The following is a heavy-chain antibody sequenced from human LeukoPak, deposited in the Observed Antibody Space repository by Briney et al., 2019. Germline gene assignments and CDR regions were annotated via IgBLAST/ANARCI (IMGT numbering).Heavy chain of an antibody. Sequence: GGSLRLSCAASGFTFSSYAMNWVRQAPGEGLEWVSAISGSGGSTYYADSVKGRFTISRDNSKNTLYLQMNSLRAEDTAVYYCTKDVLGAGGHVGTFDIWGQGTMVTVSS. J-gene: IGHJ3*02. CDR1: GFTFSSYA. D-gene: IGHD3-16*01. CDR2: ISGSGGST. V-gene: IGHV3-23*01. CDR3: TKDVLGAGGHVGTFDI.